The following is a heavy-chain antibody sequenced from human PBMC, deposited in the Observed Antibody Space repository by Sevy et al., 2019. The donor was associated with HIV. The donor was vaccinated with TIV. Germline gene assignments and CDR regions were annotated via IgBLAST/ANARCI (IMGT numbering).Heavy chain of an antibody. CDR3: ARGQTGTYYYYYGMDV. CDR1: GFTFSSYD. Sequence: GGSLRLSCAASGFTFSSYDMHWVRQATGKGLERVSAIGTAGDTYYPGSVKGRFTISRENAKNSLYLQMNSLRAGDTAVYYCARGQTGTYYYYYGMDVWGQGTTVTVSS. J-gene: IGHJ6*02. D-gene: IGHD1-1*01. CDR2: IGTAGDT. V-gene: IGHV3-13*01.